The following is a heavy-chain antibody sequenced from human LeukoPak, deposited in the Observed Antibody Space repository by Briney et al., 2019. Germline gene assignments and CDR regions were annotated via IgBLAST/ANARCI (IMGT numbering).Heavy chain of an antibody. D-gene: IGHD1-26*01. V-gene: IGHV3-64*04. CDR3: AKDSGGSYTFDY. Sequence: PGGSLRLSCSASGFTFSTSAIHWVRQAPGKGLEYVSAISSNGGSTYYAGSVKGRFTISRDNSKNTLYLQMNSLRAEDTAVYYCAKDSGGSYTFDYWGQGTLVTVSS. J-gene: IGHJ4*02. CDR1: GFTFSTSA. CDR2: ISSNGGST.